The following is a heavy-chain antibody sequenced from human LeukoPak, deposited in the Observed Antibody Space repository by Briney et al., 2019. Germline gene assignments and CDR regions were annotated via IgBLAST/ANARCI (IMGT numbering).Heavy chain of an antibody. CDR3: ARDGSSGYYLDY. CDR2: IYHSGST. J-gene: IGHJ4*02. CDR1: GGSISSSNW. Sequence: SETLSLTCAVSGGSISSSNWWSWVRQPPGKELEWIGEIYHSGSTNYNPSLKSRVTISVDKSKNQFPLKLSSVTAADTAVYYCARDGSSGYYLDYWGQGTLVTVSS. V-gene: IGHV4-4*02. D-gene: IGHD3-22*01.